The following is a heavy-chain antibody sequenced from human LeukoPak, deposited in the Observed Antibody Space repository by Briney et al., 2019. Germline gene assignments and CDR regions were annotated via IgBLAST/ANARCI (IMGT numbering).Heavy chain of an antibody. V-gene: IGHV3-21*04. J-gene: IGHJ4*02. Sequence: GGSLRLSCVASGFTFSTYSMNWVRQAPGKGLEWVSSISSGSSYIYYADSVKGRFTISRDNAKNSLYLQMNTLRAEDTAVYYCAKGAGGSYGLYYFDYWGQGALVTVSS. CDR2: ISSGSSYI. D-gene: IGHD3-10*01. CDR1: GFTFSTYS. CDR3: AKGAGGSYGLYYFDY.